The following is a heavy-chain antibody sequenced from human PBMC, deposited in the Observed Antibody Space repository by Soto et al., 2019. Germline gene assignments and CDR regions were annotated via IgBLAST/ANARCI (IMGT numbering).Heavy chain of an antibody. CDR1: GFTFSSYD. D-gene: IGHD5-12*01. CDR3: ARGYSGYVSSRTYFDL. J-gene: IGHJ2*01. CDR2: IGTAGDT. V-gene: IGHV3-13*01. Sequence: EVQLVESGGGLVQPGGSLRLSCAASGFTFSSYDMHWVRQATGKGLEWVSAIGTAGDTYYPGSVKGRFTISRENAKNSLYLQMNSLRAGDTAVYYCARGYSGYVSSRTYFDLWGRGTLVTVSS.